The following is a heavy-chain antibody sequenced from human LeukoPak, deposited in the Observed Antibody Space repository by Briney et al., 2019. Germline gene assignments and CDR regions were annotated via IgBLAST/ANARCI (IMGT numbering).Heavy chain of an antibody. D-gene: IGHD1-20*01. Sequence: GGSLRLSCAASGFTFTNAWTNWVRQAPGKGLEWVGRIKSKADGETIDYAAPVKGRFTFSRDDSKNMLYLQMNSLKSEDTAVYYCSTLTSRGLSDSWGQGTLVTVSS. J-gene: IGHJ4*02. CDR3: STLTSRGLSDS. CDR1: GFTFTNAW. V-gene: IGHV3-15*07. CDR2: IKSKADGETI.